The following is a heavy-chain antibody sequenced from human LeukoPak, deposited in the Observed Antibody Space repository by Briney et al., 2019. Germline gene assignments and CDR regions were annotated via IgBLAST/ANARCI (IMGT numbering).Heavy chain of an antibody. CDR1: GFTFSNYG. CDR3: AKDRILSPAGRLDY. J-gene: IGHJ4*02. D-gene: IGHD2-2*01. Sequence: GGSLRLSCAASGFTFSNYGMHWVRQAPGKGLEWVAFIWYDGSNTFHADSVKGRFTISRDNSKNTLYLQMNSLRAEDTAVYYCAKDRILSPAGRLDYWGQGTLVTVSS. V-gene: IGHV3-30*02. CDR2: IWYDGSNT.